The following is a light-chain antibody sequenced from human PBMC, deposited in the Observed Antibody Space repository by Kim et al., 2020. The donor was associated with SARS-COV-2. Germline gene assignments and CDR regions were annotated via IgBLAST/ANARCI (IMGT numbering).Light chain of an antibody. CDR2: WAS. V-gene: IGKV4-1*01. CDR3: QQYFSTPYT. Sequence: DIVMTQSPDSLAVSLGERATINCKSSQSVLYSSNNKNYLFWYQQKPGQPPKLLIYWASTRESGVPDRFSGGGSATDFTLTINSLQAEDVAVYYCQQYFSTPYTFGQGTKLEI. J-gene: IGKJ2*01. CDR1: QSVLYSSNNKNY.